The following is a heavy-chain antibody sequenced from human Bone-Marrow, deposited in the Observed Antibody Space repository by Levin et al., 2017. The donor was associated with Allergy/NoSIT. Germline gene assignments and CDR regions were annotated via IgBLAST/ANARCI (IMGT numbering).Heavy chain of an antibody. J-gene: IGHJ4*02. CDR2: ISTTTDDK. V-gene: IGHV3-21*01. CDR3: AAEYYRDYSGFDY. D-gene: IGHD4/OR15-4a*01. CDR1: GFTFSTYY. Sequence: KSGGSLRLSCAASGFTFSTYYMNWVRQAPGKGLEWVSGISTTTDDKYYADSVKGRFSISRDDSKNSLYLQMNSLRAEDTAVYYCAAEYYRDYSGFDYWGQGTLVTVSS.